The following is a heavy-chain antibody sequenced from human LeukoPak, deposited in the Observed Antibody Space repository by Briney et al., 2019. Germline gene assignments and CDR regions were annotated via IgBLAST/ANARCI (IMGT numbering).Heavy chain of an antibody. CDR3: ARGSIAVAGTYFDY. Sequence: GGSLRLSCAASGFTFSSYSMNWVRQAPGKGLEWVSSISSSSSYTYYADSVKGRFTISRDNAKNSLYLQMNSLRAEDTAVYYCARGSIAVAGTYFDYWGQGTLVTVSS. CDR2: ISSSSSYT. V-gene: IGHV3-21*01. J-gene: IGHJ4*02. D-gene: IGHD6-19*01. CDR1: GFTFSSYS.